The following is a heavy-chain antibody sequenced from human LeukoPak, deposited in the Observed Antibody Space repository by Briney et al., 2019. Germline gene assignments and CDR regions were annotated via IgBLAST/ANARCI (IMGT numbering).Heavy chain of an antibody. CDR1: GFTFDDYT. D-gene: IGHD3-10*01. CDR2: ISWDGGST. V-gene: IGHV3-43*01. J-gene: IGHJ4*02. CDR3: AKDHYYGSGSYSRWVYFDY. Sequence: PGGSLRLSCAASGFTFDDYTMHWVRQAPGKGLEWVSLISWDGGSTYYADPVKGRFTISRDNSKNSLYLQMNSLRTEDTALYFCAKDHYYGSGSYSRWVYFDYWGQGTLVTVSS.